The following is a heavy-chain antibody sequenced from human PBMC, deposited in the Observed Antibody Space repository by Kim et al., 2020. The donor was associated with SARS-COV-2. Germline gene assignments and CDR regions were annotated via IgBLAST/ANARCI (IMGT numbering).Heavy chain of an antibody. CDR1: GGSFSGYY. CDR3: ASLRGYYFDY. Sequence: SETLSLTCAVYGGSFSGYYWSWIRQPPGKGLEWIGEINPSGSTNYNPSLKSRVTISVDTSKNQFSLKLSSVTAADTAVYYCASLRGYYFDYWGQGTLVP. J-gene: IGHJ4*02. V-gene: IGHV4-34*01. CDR2: INPSGST. D-gene: IGHD3-10*01.